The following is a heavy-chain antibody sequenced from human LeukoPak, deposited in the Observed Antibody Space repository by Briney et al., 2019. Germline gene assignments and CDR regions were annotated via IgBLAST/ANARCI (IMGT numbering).Heavy chain of an antibody. D-gene: IGHD1-7*01. Sequence: GGSLRLSCAASGFTFSSYSMNWVRQAPGKGREWVSYISSSSSTMYYADSVKGRFTISRDNAKNSLYLQMNSLRAEDTAVYCCARDPPSRTTDFQHWGQGTLVTVSS. CDR3: ARDPPSRTTDFQH. CDR2: ISSSSSTM. J-gene: IGHJ1*01. V-gene: IGHV3-48*01. CDR1: GFTFSSYS.